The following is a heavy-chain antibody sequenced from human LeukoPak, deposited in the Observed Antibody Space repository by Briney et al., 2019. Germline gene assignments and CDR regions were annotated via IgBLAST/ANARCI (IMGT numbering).Heavy chain of an antibody. CDR2: IYYSGST. CDR1: GGSISSYY. D-gene: IGHD3-22*01. V-gene: IGHV4-59*01. Sequence: SETLSLTCTVSGGSISSYYWSWIRQPPGKGLEWIGYIYYSGSTNYNPSLKSRVTISVDTSKNQFSLKLSSVAAADTAVYYCARGPPYYYDSSGYPPYWFDPWGQGTLVTVSS. CDR3: ARGPPYYYDSSGYPPYWFDP. J-gene: IGHJ5*02.